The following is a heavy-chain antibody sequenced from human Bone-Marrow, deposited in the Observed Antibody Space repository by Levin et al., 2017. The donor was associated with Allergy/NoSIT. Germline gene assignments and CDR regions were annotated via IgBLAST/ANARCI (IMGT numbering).Heavy chain of an antibody. V-gene: IGHV3-21*01. CDR2: ISAGGNYI. CDR1: GFAFSSYD. Sequence: GGSLRLSCAASGFAFSSYDMNWVRQAPGKGLEWVSSISAGGNYIYYADSVKGRFTISRDNAKNSLFLQMNSLRAEDTAVYYCASWAMYHYDRSAFDYFYYAMDVWGQGTTVTVSS. D-gene: IGHD3-22*01. J-gene: IGHJ6*02. CDR3: ASWAMYHYDRSAFDYFYYAMDV.